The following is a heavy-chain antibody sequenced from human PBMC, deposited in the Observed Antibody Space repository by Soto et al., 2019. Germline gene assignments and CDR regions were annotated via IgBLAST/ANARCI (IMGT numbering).Heavy chain of an antibody. V-gene: IGHV4-39*01. CDR2: VYYSGST. CDR3: ARHSNRNYGLYYFDF. D-gene: IGHD4-4*01. Sequence: SETLSLTCPVSGGSVSSSSYYWGWVRQPPGKGLEWIGSVYYSGSTYYNPSLESRVTMSVDTSNNQFSLSVSSVTAADTAVYYCARHSNRNYGLYYFDFWGLGAPVTVSS. J-gene: IGHJ4*02. CDR1: GGSVSSSSYY.